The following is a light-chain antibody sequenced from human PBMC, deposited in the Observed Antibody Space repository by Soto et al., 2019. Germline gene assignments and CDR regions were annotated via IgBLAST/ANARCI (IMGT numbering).Light chain of an antibody. CDR2: DVT. CDR3: CSYAGTYTFHVI. Sequence: QSALTQPRSVSGSPGQSVTISCTGTSNDVGDYNYVSWYQQHPAKAPKLIIYDVTKRPSRVPDRFSGSKSGNTASLTISGLQADDEADYYCCSYAGTYTFHVIFGGGTKVTVL. J-gene: IGLJ2*01. CDR1: SNDVGDYNY. V-gene: IGLV2-11*01.